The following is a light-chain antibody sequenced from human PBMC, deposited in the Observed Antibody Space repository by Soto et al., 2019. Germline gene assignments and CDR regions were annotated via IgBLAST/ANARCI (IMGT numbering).Light chain of an antibody. V-gene: IGKV1-5*01. Sequence: DIQMTQSPSTLSASVGDRGTLTCRATQSVGNWLEWYQHKPGKAPKLLXYAASTLQSGVPSRFRGSGSGTDFTLTISCLQSEDFATYYCQQYYSYPRTFGQGTKVDIK. CDR3: QQYYSYPRT. J-gene: IGKJ1*01. CDR1: QSVGNW. CDR2: AAS.